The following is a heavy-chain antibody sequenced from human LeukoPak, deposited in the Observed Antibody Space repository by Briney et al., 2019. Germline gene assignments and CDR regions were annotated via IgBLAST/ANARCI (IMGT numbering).Heavy chain of an antibody. CDR3: TTDYGDYVGYYYYYYMDV. CDR2: IKSKTDGGTT. D-gene: IGHD4-17*01. CDR1: GFTFSSYW. Sequence: GGSLRLSCAASGFTFSSYWMSWVRQAPGKGLEWVGRIKSKTDGGTTDYAAPVKGRFTISRDDSKNTLYLQMNSLKTEDTAVYYCTTDYGDYVGYYYYYYMDVWGKGTTVTVSS. V-gene: IGHV3-15*01. J-gene: IGHJ6*03.